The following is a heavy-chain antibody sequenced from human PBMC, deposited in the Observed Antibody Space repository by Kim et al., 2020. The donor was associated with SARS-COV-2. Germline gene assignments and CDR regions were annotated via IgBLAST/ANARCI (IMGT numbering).Heavy chain of an antibody. D-gene: IGHD2-2*01. CDR1: GGSFSGYY. CDR3: ARGLIVVVPAAIQWVDP. Sequence: SETLSLTCAVYGGSFSGYYWSWIRQPPGKGLEWIGEINHSGSTNYNPSLKSRVTISVDTSKNQFSLKLSSVTAADTAVYYCARGLIVVVPAAIQWVDPWG. CDR2: INHSGST. V-gene: IGHV4-34*01. J-gene: IGHJ5*02.